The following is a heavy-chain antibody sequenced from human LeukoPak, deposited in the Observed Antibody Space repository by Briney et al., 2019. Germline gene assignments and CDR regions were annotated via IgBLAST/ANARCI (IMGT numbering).Heavy chain of an antibody. J-gene: IGHJ4*02. D-gene: IGHD1-26*01. CDR2: INHSGST. CDR3: ARSQWEPIDY. Sequence: SETLSLTCAVYGGSFSGYYWSWIRQPPGKGLEWIGEINHSGSTNYNPSLKSRVTISVDTSKNQFSLKLSSVTAADTAVYYCARSQWEPIDYWGQGTLVTVFS. V-gene: IGHV4-34*01. CDR1: GGSFSGYY.